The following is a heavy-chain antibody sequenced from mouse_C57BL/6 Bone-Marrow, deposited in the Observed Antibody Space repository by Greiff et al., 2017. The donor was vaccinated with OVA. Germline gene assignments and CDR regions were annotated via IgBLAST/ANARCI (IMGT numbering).Heavy chain of an antibody. J-gene: IGHJ3*01. CDR2: INPNNGGT. Sequence: EVQLQQSGPELVKPGASVKISCKASGYTFTDYYMNWVKQSHGKSLEWIGDINPNNGGTSYNQKFKGKATLTVDKSSSTAYMELRSLTSEDSAVYYCARSGAYYSNPWFAYWGQGTLVTVSA. CDR3: ARSGAYYSNPWFAY. CDR1: GYTFTDYY. D-gene: IGHD2-5*01. V-gene: IGHV1-26*01.